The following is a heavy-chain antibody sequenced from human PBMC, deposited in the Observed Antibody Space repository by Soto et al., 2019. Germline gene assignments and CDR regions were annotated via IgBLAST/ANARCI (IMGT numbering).Heavy chain of an antibody. CDR3: AKGDSGWNDCLDY. Sequence: GGSLRLSCAASGFTFSSYAMSWVRRAPGKGLEWVSAISASGGTTYFADSVKGRFTISRDNSESTLYLQMNSLRAEDTALYFCAKGDSGWNDCLDYWGQGTLVTVSS. D-gene: IGHD6-19*01. CDR1: GFTFSSYA. CDR2: ISASGGTT. V-gene: IGHV3-23*01. J-gene: IGHJ4*02.